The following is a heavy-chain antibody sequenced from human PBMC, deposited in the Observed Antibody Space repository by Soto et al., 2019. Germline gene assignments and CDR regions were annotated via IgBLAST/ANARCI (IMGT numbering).Heavy chain of an antibody. CDR2: IYTSGSI. D-gene: IGHD6-6*01. V-gene: IGHV4-4*07. CDR1: GGSISSYY. Sequence: QVQLQESGPGLVKTSETLSLTCTVSGGSISSYYWSWIRQPAGKGLEWIGRIYTSGSINYNPSLKSRVTMPVDTSTNQFSLKLSSVTAADTAVYYCARVMKQLALDSWGQGTLVTVSS. J-gene: IGHJ4*02. CDR3: ARVMKQLALDS.